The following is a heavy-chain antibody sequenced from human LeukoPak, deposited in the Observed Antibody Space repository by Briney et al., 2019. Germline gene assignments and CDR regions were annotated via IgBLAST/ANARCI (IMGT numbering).Heavy chain of an antibody. J-gene: IGHJ5*02. CDR2: IYYSGST. Sequence: SETLSLTCTVSGGSISSYYWSWIRQPPGKGLEWIGYIYYSGSTNYNPSRKSRVTISVDTSKNQFSLKLSSVTAADTAVYYCARATMIVVGNWFDPWGQGTLVTVSS. D-gene: IGHD3-22*01. V-gene: IGHV4-59*01. CDR3: ARATMIVVGNWFDP. CDR1: GGSISSYY.